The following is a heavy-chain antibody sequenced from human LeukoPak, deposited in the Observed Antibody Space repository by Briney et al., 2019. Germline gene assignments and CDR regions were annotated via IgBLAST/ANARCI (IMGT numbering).Heavy chain of an antibody. V-gene: IGHV3-21*04. CDR3: AKDLSSHSDY. CDR2: TGTSGMYI. D-gene: IGHD6-13*01. Sequence: GGSLRLSCAVSGFTFSSYSMNWVRQAPGKGLEWVSSTGTSGMYIYYADSVKGRFTISRDNSKNTLYLQMNSLRAEDTAVYYCAKDLSSHSDYWGQGTLVTVSS. CDR1: GFTFSSYS. J-gene: IGHJ4*02.